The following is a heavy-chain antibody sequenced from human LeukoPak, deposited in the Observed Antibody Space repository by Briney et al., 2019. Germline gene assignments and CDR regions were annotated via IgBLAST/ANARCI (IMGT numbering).Heavy chain of an antibody. V-gene: IGHV3-23*01. Sequence: GGSLRLSCAASGFTFSSYTMSWVRQAPGKGLEWVSAISGSGGSTYYADSVKGRFTISRDNSKNTLYLQMNSLRAEDTAVYYCASYRGYSYGLDYWGQGTLVTVSS. CDR2: ISGSGGST. CDR1: GFTFSSYT. CDR3: ASYRGYSYGLDY. D-gene: IGHD5-18*01. J-gene: IGHJ4*02.